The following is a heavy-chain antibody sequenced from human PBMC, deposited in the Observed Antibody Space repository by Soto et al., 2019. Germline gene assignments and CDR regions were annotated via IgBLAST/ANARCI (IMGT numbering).Heavy chain of an antibody. CDR3: ASVTFGGVVLAH. CDR1: AASFSKYY. CDR2: IYFNGNT. V-gene: IGHV4-59*13. J-gene: IGHJ4*02. D-gene: IGHD3-16*01. Sequence: LSLTCTVSAASFSKYYWTWIRQPPGKGLEWIGYIYFNGNTNYNPSLKRRVTISVDTSKKQISLNLTSVTDADTAVYFCASVTFGGVVLAHWGQGTLVTVSS.